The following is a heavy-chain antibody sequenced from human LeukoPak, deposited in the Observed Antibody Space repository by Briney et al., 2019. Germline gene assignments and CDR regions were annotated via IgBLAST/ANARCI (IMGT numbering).Heavy chain of an antibody. J-gene: IGHJ4*02. D-gene: IGHD6-13*01. Sequence: GGSLRLSCAASGFTFSDYSMTWVRQAPGKGLFWVSGISAGGGSTYYADSVKGRFTISRDNSRNTLYLQMNSLRAEDTAVYYCAKDAAGPEYWGQGTLVTVSS. CDR1: GFTFSDYS. CDR3: AKDAAGPEY. CDR2: ISAGGGST. V-gene: IGHV3-23*01.